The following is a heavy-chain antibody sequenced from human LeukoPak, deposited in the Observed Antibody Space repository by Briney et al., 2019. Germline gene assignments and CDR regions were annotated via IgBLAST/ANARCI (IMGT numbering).Heavy chain of an antibody. J-gene: IGHJ4*02. D-gene: IGHD6-19*01. CDR3: ARGGSGRSFDY. CDR1: GFTFDDYA. CDR2: INGDGSRT. V-gene: IGHV3-74*01. Sequence: GGSLRLSCAASGFTFDDYAMHWVRQIPGKGLVWVSHINGDGSRTSYADSVKGRITISRDNAKNTVNLQMNSLRAEDTAVYYCARGGSGRSFDYWGQGTLVTVSS.